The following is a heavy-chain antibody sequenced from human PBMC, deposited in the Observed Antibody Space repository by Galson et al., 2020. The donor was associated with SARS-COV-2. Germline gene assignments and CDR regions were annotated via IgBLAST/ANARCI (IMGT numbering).Heavy chain of an antibody. V-gene: IGHV3-11*01. CDR1: GFTFSDYY. CDR3: ARGLTMIVGVTNYGMDV. Sequence: GESLKISCAASGFTFSDYYMSWIRQAPGKGLEWVSYISSSGSTIYYADSVKGRFTISRDNAKNSLYLQMNSLRAEDTAVYYCARGLTMIVGVTNYGMDVWGQGTTVTVSS. J-gene: IGHJ6*02. D-gene: IGHD3-22*01. CDR2: ISSSGSTI.